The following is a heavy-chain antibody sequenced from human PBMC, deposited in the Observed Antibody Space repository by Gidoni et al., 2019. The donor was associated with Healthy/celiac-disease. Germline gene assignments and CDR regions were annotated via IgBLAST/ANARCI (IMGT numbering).Heavy chain of an antibody. D-gene: IGHD6-6*01. Sequence: EVQLVQSGAEVKKPGESLRISCKGSGYSFTSYWIRWVRQIPGKGLEWMGRSDPSDSYTNYSPSFQGHVTISADKSISTAYLQWSSLKASDTAMYYCARRGPYSSSSPSDYWGQGTLVTVSS. V-gene: IGHV5-10-1*03. CDR2: SDPSDSYT. J-gene: IGHJ4*02. CDR1: GYSFTSYW. CDR3: ARRGPYSSSSPSDY.